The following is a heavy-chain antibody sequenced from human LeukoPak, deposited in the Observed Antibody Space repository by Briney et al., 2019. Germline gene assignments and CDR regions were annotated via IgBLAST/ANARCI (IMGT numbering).Heavy chain of an antibody. J-gene: IGHJ5*02. CDR1: GYGLTNNW. CDR3: VRFALSSSLDH. CDR2: IYPGYSDA. V-gene: IGHV5-51*01. Sequence: GESLKISCKISGYGLTNNWIGWVRRVPGKGLEWMGLIYPGYSDAKYSPSFQGQVTLSVDTSISTAYLQLGGLRASDTAIYYCVRFALSSSLDHWGQGTLVTVSS. D-gene: IGHD6-13*01.